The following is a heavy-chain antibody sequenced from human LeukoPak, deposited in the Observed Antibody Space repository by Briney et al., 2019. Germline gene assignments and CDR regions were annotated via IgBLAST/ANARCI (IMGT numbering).Heavy chain of an antibody. CDR3: ARVWYGTIFDY. D-gene: IGHD6-13*01. CDR1: GGSISSGSYY. CDR2: IYTSGST. Sequence: PSETLSLTCTVSGGSISSGSYYWSWIRQPAGKGLEWIGRIYTSGSTNYNSSLKSRVTISVDTSKNQFSLKLSSVTAADTAVYYYARVWYGTIFDYWGQGTLVTVSS. V-gene: IGHV4-61*02. J-gene: IGHJ4*02.